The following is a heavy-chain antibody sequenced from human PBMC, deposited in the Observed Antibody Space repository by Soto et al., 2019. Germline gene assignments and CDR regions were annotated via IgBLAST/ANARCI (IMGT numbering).Heavy chain of an antibody. V-gene: IGHV3-48*03. CDR3: ARARPYDYVWGSYLDY. D-gene: IGHD3-16*02. CDR2: ISSSGSTI. CDR1: GFTFSSYE. Sequence: GVLRLSCEGSGFTFSSYEMNWVRQAPGKGLEWVSYISSSGSTIYYADSVKGRFTISRDNAKNSLYLQMNSLRAEDTAVYYCARARPYDYVWGSYLDYWGQGTLVTVSS. J-gene: IGHJ4*02.